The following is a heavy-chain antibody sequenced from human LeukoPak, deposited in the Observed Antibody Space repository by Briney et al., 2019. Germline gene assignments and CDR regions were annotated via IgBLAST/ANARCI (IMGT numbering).Heavy chain of an antibody. D-gene: IGHD6-13*01. CDR1: GFTFSSYW. CDR2: IKQDGSEK. Sequence: QPGGSLRLSCAASGFTFSSYWMSWVRQAPGKGLEWVANIKQDGSEKYYVDSVKGRFTISRDNAKNSLYLQMNSLRAEDTAVYYCARVSGSSWYGAFDIWGQGTMVTVSS. CDR3: ARVSGSSWYGAFDI. V-gene: IGHV3-7*01. J-gene: IGHJ3*02.